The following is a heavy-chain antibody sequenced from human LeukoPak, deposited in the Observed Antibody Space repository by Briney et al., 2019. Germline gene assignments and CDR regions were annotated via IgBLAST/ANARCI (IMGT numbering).Heavy chain of an antibody. D-gene: IGHD3-10*01. J-gene: IGHJ4*02. Sequence: ASVKVSCEASGYTFTGYYMHWVRQDPGQGLEWMGWINPNSGGTNYAQKFQGRVTMTRDTSISTAYMELSRLRSDDTAVYYCARDLRSSGYYGSGRHYFDYWGQGTLVTVSS. CDR1: GYTFTGYY. CDR2: INPNSGGT. CDR3: ARDLRSSGYYGSGRHYFDY. V-gene: IGHV1-2*02.